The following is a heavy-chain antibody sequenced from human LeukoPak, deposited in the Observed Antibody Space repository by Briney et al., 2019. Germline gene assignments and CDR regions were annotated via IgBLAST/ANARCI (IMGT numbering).Heavy chain of an antibody. V-gene: IGHV4-39*01. Sequence: SETLSLTCTVSGGSISSSSYYWGWIRQPPGKGLEWIGSIYYSGSTYYNPSLKSRVTISVDTSKNQFSLKLSSVTAADTAVYYCARHPPYYYDSSGYYSSFDYWGQGTLVTVSS. CDR3: ARHPPYYYDSSGYYSSFDY. D-gene: IGHD3-22*01. CDR2: IYYSGST. CDR1: GGSISSSSYY. J-gene: IGHJ4*02.